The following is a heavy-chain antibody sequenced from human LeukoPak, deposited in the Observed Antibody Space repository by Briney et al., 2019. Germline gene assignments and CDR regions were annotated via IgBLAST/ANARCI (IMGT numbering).Heavy chain of an antibody. Sequence: GGSLRLSCATSGFTFSSHAMSWVRQAPGKGLEWVSAISGSGGSTYYADSVKGRFTISRDNSKNTLYLQMNSLRAEDTAVYYCAKARGVNIVVVPSPFDYWGQGTLVTVSS. CDR3: AKARGVNIVVVPSPFDY. CDR2: ISGSGGST. J-gene: IGHJ4*02. D-gene: IGHD2-2*01. CDR1: GFTFSSHA. V-gene: IGHV3-23*01.